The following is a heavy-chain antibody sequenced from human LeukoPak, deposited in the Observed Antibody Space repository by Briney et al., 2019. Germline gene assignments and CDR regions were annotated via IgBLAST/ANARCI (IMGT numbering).Heavy chain of an antibody. Sequence: GSPVMGSCKSSGLPITRSAVQWVRQACGLRLECLGWIVFGSVNTNYAQKFQERVTITRDMSTSTAYMELSSLRSEDTAVYYCAADPQRHRKTHLWFGEFPDAFDIWGQGTMVTVSS. J-gene: IGHJ3*02. CDR1: GLPITRSA. CDR2: IVFGSVNT. V-gene: IGHV1-58*01. CDR3: AADPQRHRKTHLWFGEFPDAFDI. D-gene: IGHD3-10*01.